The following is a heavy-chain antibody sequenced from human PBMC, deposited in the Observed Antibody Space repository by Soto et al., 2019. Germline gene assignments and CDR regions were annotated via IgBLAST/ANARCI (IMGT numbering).Heavy chain of an antibody. J-gene: IGHJ6*03. V-gene: IGHV4-59*08. Sequence: PSETLSLTCTVSGGSISSYYWSWIRQPPGKGLEWIGYIYYSGSTNYNPSLKSRVTISVDTSKNQFSLKLSSVTAADTAVYYCARIRAVAGHYYYMDVWGKGTTVTSP. D-gene: IGHD6-19*01. CDR2: IYYSGST. CDR3: ARIRAVAGHYYYMDV. CDR1: GGSISSYY.